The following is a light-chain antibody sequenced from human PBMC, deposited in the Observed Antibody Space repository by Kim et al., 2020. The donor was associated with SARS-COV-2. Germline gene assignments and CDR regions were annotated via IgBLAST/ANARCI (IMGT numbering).Light chain of an antibody. CDR2: GAS. V-gene: IGKV3-20*01. J-gene: IGKJ1*01. Sequence: ERATRCWRGSQSVRGKCVGWYQQKPGQDPRLLNYGASCRATGITDRFSGSGSGTDVTRTISRLETEDFAVYYCQQYGNSPRTFGEGTKVDI. CDR3: QQYGNSPRT. CDR1: QSVRGKC.